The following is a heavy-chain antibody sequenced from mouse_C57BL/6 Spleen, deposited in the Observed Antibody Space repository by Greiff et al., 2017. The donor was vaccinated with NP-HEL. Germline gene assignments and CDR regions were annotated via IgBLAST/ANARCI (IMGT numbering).Heavy chain of an antibody. CDR1: GYSITSGYY. Sequence: EVQLQESGPGLVKPSQSLSLTCSVTGYSITSGYYWNWIRQFPGNKLEWMGYISYDGSNNYNPSLKNRISITRDTSKNQFFLKLNSVTTEDTATYYGASPVVAPYWYFDVWGTGTTVTVSS. J-gene: IGHJ1*03. CDR2: ISYDGSN. D-gene: IGHD1-1*01. V-gene: IGHV3-6*01. CDR3: ASPVVAPYWYFDV.